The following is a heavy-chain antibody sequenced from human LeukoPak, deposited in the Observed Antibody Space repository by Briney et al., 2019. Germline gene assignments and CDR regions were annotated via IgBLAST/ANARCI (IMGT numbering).Heavy chain of an antibody. V-gene: IGHV3-23*01. J-gene: IGHJ4*02. Sequence: GGSLRLSCAASGFTFSSYAMSWVRQAPGKGLERVSSISGSGGSTYYADSVRGRFTISRDNSKNTLYLQMNSLRAEDTAVYYCAKDIAELRYFDWYYFGYWGQGTLVTVSS. D-gene: IGHD3-9*01. CDR1: GFTFSSYA. CDR3: AKDIAELRYFDWYYFGY. CDR2: ISGSGGST.